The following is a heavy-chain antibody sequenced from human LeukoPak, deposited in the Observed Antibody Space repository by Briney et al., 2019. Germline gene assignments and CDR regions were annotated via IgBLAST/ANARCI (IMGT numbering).Heavy chain of an antibody. CDR3: ARHVGPGMPVTTELSSYYYYHGMDV. D-gene: IGHD4-17*01. CDR1: GYSFTSYW. CDR2: IYPGDSRT. J-gene: IGHJ6*04. Sequence: GESLKISCKSSGYSFTSYWIAWVRQMPGKGLEWMGIIYPGDSRTTYSPSFRGQVTISADKSITTAYLQWSSLEASDTAIYYCARHVGPGMPVTTELSSYYYYHGMDVWGKGTTVTVSS. V-gene: IGHV5-51*01.